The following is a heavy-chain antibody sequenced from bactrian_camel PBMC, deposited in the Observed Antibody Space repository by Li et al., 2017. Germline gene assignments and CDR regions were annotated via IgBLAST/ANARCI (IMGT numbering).Heavy chain of an antibody. Sequence: VQLVESGGGLVQPGESLRLSCLASAATFRRDAMMWVRQAPGKGLEWVSNLYADGMTHYADSVKGRFTISKDNAKSTLYLQLNSLKTEDTAVYYCASYPGYWGQGTQVTVS. J-gene: IGHJ4*01. V-gene: IGHV3S10*01. CDR3: ASYPGY. CDR2: LYADGMT. CDR1: AATFRRDA.